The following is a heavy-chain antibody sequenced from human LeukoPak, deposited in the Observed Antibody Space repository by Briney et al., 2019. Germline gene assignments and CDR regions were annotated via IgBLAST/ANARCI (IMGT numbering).Heavy chain of an antibody. CDR2: ITGSGTST. CDR1: GFTFSNYA. J-gene: IGHJ4*02. V-gene: IGHV3-23*01. D-gene: IGHD3-9*01. Sequence: GASLRLACVASGFTFSNYAMSWVRQAPGKGLEWVSAITGSGTSTYYADSLKGRFTISRDNSKNTVFLQMNSLRHEDTAIYYCVIWGDYDVLTGYYVPDYWGQGTLVTVSS. CDR3: VIWGDYDVLTGYYVPDY.